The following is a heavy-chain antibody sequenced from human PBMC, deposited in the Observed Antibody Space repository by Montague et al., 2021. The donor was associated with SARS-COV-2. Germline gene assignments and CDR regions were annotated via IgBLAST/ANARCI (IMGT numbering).Heavy chain of an antibody. CDR3: AREPKPVGYSYGYTFFDY. CDR1: GFTFSSYA. J-gene: IGHJ4*02. D-gene: IGHD5-18*01. Sequence: SLRLSCAASGFTFSSYALHWVRQAPGKGPEWVAVISYNGRNKQFXDSVKGRATISRDNSKNTLYLQVDSLRTGDTAVYYCAREPKPVGYSYGYTFFDYWGQGTLVTVSS. V-gene: IGHV3-30*03. CDR2: ISYNGRNK.